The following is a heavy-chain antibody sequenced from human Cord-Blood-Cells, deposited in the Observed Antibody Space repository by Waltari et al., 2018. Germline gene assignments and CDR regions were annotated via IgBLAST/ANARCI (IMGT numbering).Heavy chain of an antibody. Sequence: QVQLVQSGAEVKKPGASVKVSCKASGYTFTGYYMHWVRQAPGQGLEWMGWIKHNSGGTNYGQKFQGRVTMTRDPSISTAYMELSRLRSDDTAVYYCARGERWGWYFDLWGRGTLVTVSS. CDR1: GYTFTGYY. CDR3: ARGERWGWYFDL. D-gene: IGHD1-26*01. CDR2: IKHNSGGT. V-gene: IGHV1-2*02. J-gene: IGHJ2*01.